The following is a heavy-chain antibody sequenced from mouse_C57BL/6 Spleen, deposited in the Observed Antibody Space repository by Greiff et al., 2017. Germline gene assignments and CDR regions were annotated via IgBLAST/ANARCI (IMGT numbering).Heavy chain of an antibody. Sequence: EVKLVESGGGLVKPGGSLKLSCAASGFTFSSYAMSWVRQTPEKRLEWVATISDGGSYTYYPDNVKGRLTISRDNAKNNLYLQMSHLKSEDTAMYYCARDNWDYFDYWGQGTTLTVSS. CDR1: GFTFSSYA. J-gene: IGHJ2*01. CDR3: ARDNWDYFDY. V-gene: IGHV5-4*01. CDR2: ISDGGSYT. D-gene: IGHD4-1*01.